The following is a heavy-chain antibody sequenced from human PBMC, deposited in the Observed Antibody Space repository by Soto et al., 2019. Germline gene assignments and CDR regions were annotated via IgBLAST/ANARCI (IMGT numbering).Heavy chain of an antibody. D-gene: IGHD3-10*01. Sequence: ASVKVSCKASGYTFTGYYMHWVRQAPGQGLEWMGWINPNSGGTNYAQKFQGRVTMTRDTSISTAYMELSRLRSGDTAVYYCARGPTMVRGVISAFDIWGQGTMVTVSS. J-gene: IGHJ3*02. V-gene: IGHV1-2*02. CDR3: ARGPTMVRGVISAFDI. CDR2: INPNSGGT. CDR1: GYTFTGYY.